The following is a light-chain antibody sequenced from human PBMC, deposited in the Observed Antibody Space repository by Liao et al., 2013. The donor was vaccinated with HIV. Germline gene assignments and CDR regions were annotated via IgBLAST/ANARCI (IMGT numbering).Light chain of an antibody. Sequence: SYELTQPPSVSVAPGKTARITCGGNNIGSKSVHWYQQKPGQAPVLVIYYDSDRPSGIPERFSGSNSGNTATLTISRVEAGDEADYYCQVWSSSDHIFGGGTKLTVL. J-gene: IGLJ2*01. CDR2: YDS. V-gene: IGLV3-21*01. CDR3: QVWSSSDHI. CDR1: NIGSKS.